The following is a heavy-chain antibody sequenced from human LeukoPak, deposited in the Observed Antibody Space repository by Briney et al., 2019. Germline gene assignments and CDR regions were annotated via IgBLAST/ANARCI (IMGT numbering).Heavy chain of an antibody. CDR2: VYPGDSDT. D-gene: IGHD5-24*01. CDR1: GYSFTNFW. Sequence: GESLKISCKGSGYSFTNFWIGWVRQKPGKGLEWMGMVYPGDSDTRDSPSFQGQVTISADKSISTAYLQWRSLEASDTAMYYCVRHVGSREGPTPPYWGHGALVTVSS. J-gene: IGHJ4*01. V-gene: IGHV5-51*01. CDR3: VRHVGSREGPTPPY.